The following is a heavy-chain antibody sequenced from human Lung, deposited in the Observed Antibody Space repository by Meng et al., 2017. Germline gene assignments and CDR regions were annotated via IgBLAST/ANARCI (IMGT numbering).Heavy chain of an antibody. D-gene: IGHD1-26*01. Sequence: VQLKETGRGLGKPSGTLSLTCAVSGGSITSSTWWSWVRQTPGKGLEWFGEIFHSGSTNYNPPLESRVTISVDKSKNQFSLKVYSVTAADTATYYCARFDISSSGRGDYWGQGILVTVSS. CDR3: ARFDISSSGRGDY. J-gene: IGHJ4*02. CDR1: GGSITSSTW. CDR2: IFHSGST. V-gene: IGHV4-4*02.